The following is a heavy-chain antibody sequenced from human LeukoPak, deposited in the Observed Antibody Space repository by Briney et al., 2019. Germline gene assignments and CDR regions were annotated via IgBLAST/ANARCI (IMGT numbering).Heavy chain of an antibody. CDR3: AKDRSANSAFDI. V-gene: IGHV3-23*01. CDR1: GFTFSSYA. Sequence: PGGSLRLSWAASGFTFSSYAMSWVRQAPGKGLEWVSAISGSGGSTYYADSVKGRFTISRDNSKNTLYLQMNSLRAEDTAVYYCAKDRSANSAFDIWGQGTMVTVSS. D-gene: IGHD4-23*01. CDR2: ISGSGGST. J-gene: IGHJ3*02.